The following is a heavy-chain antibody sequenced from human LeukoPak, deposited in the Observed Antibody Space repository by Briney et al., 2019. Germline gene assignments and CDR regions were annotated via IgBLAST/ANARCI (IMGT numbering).Heavy chain of an antibody. CDR2: IKQDGSEK. CDR3: AKEMKLYSSRIDY. V-gene: IGHV3-7*03. D-gene: IGHD6-13*01. Sequence: PGGSLRLSCSASGFTFSSYWMGWVPQAPGKGLGGGANIKQDGSEKYYADAAKGRFTISRDNAKNSLYLQMKSLRAEDTALYYCAKEMKLYSSRIDYWGQGTLVTVSS. CDR1: GFTFSSYW. J-gene: IGHJ4*02.